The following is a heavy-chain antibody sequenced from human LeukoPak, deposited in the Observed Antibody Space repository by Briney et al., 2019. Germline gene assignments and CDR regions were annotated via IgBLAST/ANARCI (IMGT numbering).Heavy chain of an antibody. J-gene: IGHJ4*02. Sequence: PGGSLRLSCAASGFTFSSYAMSWVRQAPGQGLEWVSGITGSGDTTFYADSVKGRFTISRDNSNNTLYLQMNSLRAEDAAIYYCATIGDRRTGELYRIDYWGQGTLVTVSS. D-gene: IGHD7-27*01. CDR1: GFTFSSYA. CDR2: ITGSGDTT. V-gene: IGHV3-23*01. CDR3: ATIGDRRTGELYRIDY.